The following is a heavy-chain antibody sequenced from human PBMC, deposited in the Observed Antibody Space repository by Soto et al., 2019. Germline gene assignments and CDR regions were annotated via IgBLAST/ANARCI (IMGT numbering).Heavy chain of an antibody. V-gene: IGHV3-23*01. D-gene: IGHD5-18*01. CDR3: AVQLWDSGY. J-gene: IGHJ4*02. CDR1: EITFSNYG. Sequence: EVQLLESGGGLVQPGGSLTLSCAASEITFSNYGMAWVRQAPGKGLEWVSSITTGGVNTHYADPVKGRFTISRDNYRKMVYLQMSNLRAEYTAVYYCAVQLWDSGYWGQGTLVTVSS. CDR2: ITTGGVNT.